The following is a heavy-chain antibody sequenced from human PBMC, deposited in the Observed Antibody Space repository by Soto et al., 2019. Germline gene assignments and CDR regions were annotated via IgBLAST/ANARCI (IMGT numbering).Heavy chain of an antibody. CDR3: ARDELNPLPDAAFDL. CDR1: GFPFVATN. J-gene: IGHJ3*01. V-gene: IGHV3-11*01. Sequence: QVQVVESGEALAKPEGSWEPSCQALGFPFVATNRAWIAQPPGKGREGVSYITNSGSTTYYADSVKGRFTISRDNAKNSLYLQMNSLRAEDTAVYYCARDELNPLPDAAFDLWGQGTMVTVSS. D-gene: IGHD1-1*01. CDR2: ITNSGSTT.